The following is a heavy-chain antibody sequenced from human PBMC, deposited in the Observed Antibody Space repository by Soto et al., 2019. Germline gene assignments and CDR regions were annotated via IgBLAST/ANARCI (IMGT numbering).Heavy chain of an antibody. J-gene: IGHJ6*02. V-gene: IGHV1-46*01. CDR3: AVGGNYLSMDG. CDR2: INPDGGGT. Sequence: VPVEVSCKSSGYTFTSDYIHCVRLAHGQGLEWMGIINPDGGGTSYAQQFQGRVIMTRDTSTSTVYMEMGSLRSEDTAVYYCAVGGNYLSMDGWGQGNTVTFSS. D-gene: IGHD4-4*01. CDR1: GYTFTSDY.